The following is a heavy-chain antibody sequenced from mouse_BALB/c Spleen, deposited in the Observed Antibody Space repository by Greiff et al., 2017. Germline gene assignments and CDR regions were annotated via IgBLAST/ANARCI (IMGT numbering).Heavy chain of an antibody. CDR2: INPSTGYT. CDR3: ARSDGYYFYYAMDY. J-gene: IGHJ4*01. V-gene: IGHV1S26*01. Sequence: QVQLQQSGPELVKPGASVKMSCKASGYTFTSYWMHWVKQRPGQGLEWIGYINPSTGYTEYNQKFKDKATLTADKSSSTAYMQLSSLTSEDSAVYYCARSDGYYFYYAMDYWGQGTSVTVSS. CDR1: GYTFTSYW. D-gene: IGHD2-3*01.